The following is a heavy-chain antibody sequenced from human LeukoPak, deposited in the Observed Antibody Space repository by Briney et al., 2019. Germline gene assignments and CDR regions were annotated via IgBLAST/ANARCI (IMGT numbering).Heavy chain of an antibody. D-gene: IGHD1-26*01. J-gene: IGHJ4*02. CDR2: IYYTGST. V-gene: IGHV4-59*08. CDR3: ARVSTVGALDY. CDR1: GGSVTSYY. Sequence: SETLSLTCIVSGGSVTSYYWSWIRQPPGKGLEWIGYIYYTGSTNFNPSLRSRVTISVDTSKNQFSLKLSSVTAADTAVYYCARVSTVGALDYWGQGTLVTVSS.